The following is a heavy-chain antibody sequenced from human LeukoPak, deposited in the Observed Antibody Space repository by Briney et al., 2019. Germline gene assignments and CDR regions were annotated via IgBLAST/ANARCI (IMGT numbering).Heavy chain of an antibody. CDR1: GYTFTGYY. Sequence: ASVKVSCKASGYTFTGYYMHWVRQAPGQGLEWMGWINPDSGATIHAQKFQGRVTMTRDTSINTAYMELSSLRSDDTAVYYCAREDLSAAGNGYWGQGALVTVSS. J-gene: IGHJ4*02. V-gene: IGHV1-2*02. D-gene: IGHD6-13*01. CDR3: AREDLSAAGNGY. CDR2: INPDSGAT.